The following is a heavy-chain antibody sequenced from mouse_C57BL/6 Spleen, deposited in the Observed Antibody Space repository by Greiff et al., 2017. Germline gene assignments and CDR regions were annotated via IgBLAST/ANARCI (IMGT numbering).Heavy chain of an antibody. V-gene: IGHV1-74*01. Sequence: QVQLQQPGAELVKPGASVKVSCKASGYTFTSYWMHWVKQRPGQGLEWLGRIHPSDSDTNSTQKLKGKATLTVDKSSSPAYMQLSSLSSEDVAVYYCALTGTGYWGQGTTLTVSS. D-gene: IGHD4-1*01. CDR2: IHPSDSDT. J-gene: IGHJ2*01. CDR1: GYTFTSYW. CDR3: ALTGTGY.